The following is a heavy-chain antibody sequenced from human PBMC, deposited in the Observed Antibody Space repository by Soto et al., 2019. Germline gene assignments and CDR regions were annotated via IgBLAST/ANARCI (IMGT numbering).Heavy chain of an antibody. V-gene: IGHV1-69*13. D-gene: IGHD5-18*01. Sequence: ASVKVSCKASGGTFSSYAISWVRQAPGQGLEWMGGIIPIFGTANYAQKFQGRVTITADESTSTAYMELSSLRSEDTAVYYCAGKYSYGRDYYYYGMDVWGQGTTVTVSS. CDR1: GGTFSSYA. J-gene: IGHJ6*02. CDR3: AGKYSYGRDYYYYGMDV. CDR2: IIPIFGTA.